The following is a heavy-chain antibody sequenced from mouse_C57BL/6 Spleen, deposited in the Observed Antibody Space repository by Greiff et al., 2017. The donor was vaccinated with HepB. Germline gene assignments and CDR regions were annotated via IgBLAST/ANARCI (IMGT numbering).Heavy chain of an antibody. CDR1: GYTFTSYW. CDR3: ARIARGAMDY. CDR2: IYPSDSET. J-gene: IGHJ4*01. V-gene: IGHV1-61*01. Sequence: QVQLQHPGAELVRPGSSVKLSCKASGYTFTSYWMDWVKQRPGQGLEWIGNIYPSDSETHYNQKFKDKATLTVDKSSSTAYMQLSSLTSEDSAVYYCARIARGAMDYWGQGTSVTVSS.